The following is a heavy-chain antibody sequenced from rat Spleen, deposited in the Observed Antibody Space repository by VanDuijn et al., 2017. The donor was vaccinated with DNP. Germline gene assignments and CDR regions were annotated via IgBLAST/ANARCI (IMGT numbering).Heavy chain of an antibody. V-gene: IGHV5-31*01. D-gene: IGHD3-8*01. J-gene: IGHJ2*01. CDR2: ITNTGDGS. CDR1: GFIFSNYW. CDR3: TSNPHIRTAATFDY. Sequence: EVQLVESGGGPVQPGRSLKLSCVASGFIFSNYWMTWIRQAPGKGLEWVASITNTGDGSYYSDSVKGRFSISRDNTKSTLFLPENSLRSEDTATYYCTSNPHIRTAATFDYWGQGVIVTVSS.